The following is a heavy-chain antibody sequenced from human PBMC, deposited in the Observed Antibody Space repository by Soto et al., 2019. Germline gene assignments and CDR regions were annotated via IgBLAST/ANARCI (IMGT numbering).Heavy chain of an antibody. D-gene: IGHD3-22*01. CDR2: IFPRDSDT. CDR1: GYTFTNYW. Sequence: GESLKISCQASGYTFTNYWIAWVRHMPGRGLEWMGLIFPRDSDTRYNSSFEGQVTISADKSIGTAYLQWSSLKASDTAMYYCARHGPRVYYDNSDYYYYGMDVWGQGTTVTVSS. V-gene: IGHV5-51*01. CDR3: ARHGPRVYYDNSDYYYYGMDV. J-gene: IGHJ6*02.